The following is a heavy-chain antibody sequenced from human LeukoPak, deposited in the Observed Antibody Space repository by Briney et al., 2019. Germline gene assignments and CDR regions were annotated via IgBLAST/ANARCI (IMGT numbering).Heavy chain of an antibody. J-gene: IGHJ4*02. Sequence: ASVKVSCKASGYTFTSYGISWVRQASGQGLEWMGWISAYNGNTNYAQKLQGRVTMTTDTSTSTAYMELRSLRSDDTAVYYCARVDYDFWSGYLLDLDYWGQGTLVTVSS. CDR2: ISAYNGNT. CDR1: GYTFTSYG. CDR3: ARVDYDFWSGYLLDLDY. V-gene: IGHV1-18*01. D-gene: IGHD3-3*01.